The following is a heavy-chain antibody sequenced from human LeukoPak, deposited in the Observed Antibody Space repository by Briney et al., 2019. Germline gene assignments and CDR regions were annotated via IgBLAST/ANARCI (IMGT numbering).Heavy chain of an antibody. J-gene: IGHJ4*02. CDR3: ARGPRLLDY. CDR1: GVSFSGYY. V-gene: IGHV4-34*01. D-gene: IGHD4-11*01. Sequence: GSLRLSCAVYGVSFSGYYWSWIRQPPGKGLEWIGEINHSGSTNYNPSLKSRVTISVDTSKNQFSLKLSSVTAADTAVYYCARGPRLLDYWGQGTLVTVSS. CDR2: INHSGST.